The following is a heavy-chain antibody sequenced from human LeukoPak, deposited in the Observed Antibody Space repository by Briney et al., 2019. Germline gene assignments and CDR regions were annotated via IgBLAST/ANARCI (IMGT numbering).Heavy chain of an antibody. Sequence: GGSLRLSCAASGFTFSIYDMSWVRQDPGKGLEWISSISGGSGSTYYADSVKGRFTISRDKSKNTLYLQMNSLRAEDTAVYYCAKGHWGDYWGQGTLVTVSS. CDR1: GFTFSIYD. V-gene: IGHV3-23*01. J-gene: IGHJ4*02. CDR2: ISGGSGST. D-gene: IGHD7-27*01. CDR3: AKGHWGDY.